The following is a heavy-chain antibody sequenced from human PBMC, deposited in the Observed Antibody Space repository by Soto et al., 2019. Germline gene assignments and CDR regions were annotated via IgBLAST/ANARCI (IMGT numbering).Heavy chain of an antibody. Sequence: PSETLSLTCTVSGGSISSYYWSWIRQPPGKGLEWIGYIYYSGSTNYNPSLKSRVTISVDTSKNQFSLKLSSVTAADTAVYYCASSPVDVATIWLLGPFDYWGQGTLVTVSS. J-gene: IGHJ4*02. CDR3: ASSPVDVATIWLLGPFDY. CDR1: GGSISSYY. D-gene: IGHD5-12*01. CDR2: IYYSGST. V-gene: IGHV4-59*01.